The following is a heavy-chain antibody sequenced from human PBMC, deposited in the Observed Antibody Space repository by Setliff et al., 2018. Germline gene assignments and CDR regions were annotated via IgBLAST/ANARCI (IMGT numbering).Heavy chain of an antibody. D-gene: IGHD3-10*01. J-gene: IGHJ6*03. Sequence: SETLSLTCTVSGGSISSGGYYWSWIRQHPGKGLEWIGYIYYSGSTYYNPSLKSRVTISVDTSKNQFSLKLSSVTAADTAVYYCARHDARGYYYYMDVWGEGTTVTVSS. CDR2: IYYSGST. CDR3: ARHDARGYYYYMDV. V-gene: IGHV4-31*03. CDR1: GGSISSGGYY.